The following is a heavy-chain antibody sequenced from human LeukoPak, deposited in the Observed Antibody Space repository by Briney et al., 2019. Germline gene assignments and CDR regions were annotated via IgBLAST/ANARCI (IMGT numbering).Heavy chain of an antibody. CDR3: TTDEDWNYARKDV. J-gene: IGHJ6*02. Sequence: GGSLRLSCAASGFTFNYAWMSWVRQVPGKGLEWVGQTVSEIDGGTTDYATPVKGRFTISRDDSKSTLYLQMNSLKIEDTAVYYCTTDEDWNYARKDVWGQGTTVTVSS. CDR1: GFTFNYAW. D-gene: IGHD1-7*01. CDR2: TVSEIDGGTT. V-gene: IGHV3-15*04.